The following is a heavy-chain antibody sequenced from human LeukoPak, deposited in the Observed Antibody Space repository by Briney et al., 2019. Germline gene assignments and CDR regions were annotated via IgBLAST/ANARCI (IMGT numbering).Heavy chain of an antibody. CDR1: GYTFTSYY. CDR3: ARGVGAMVRGPPDAFDI. V-gene: IGHV1-46*01. Sequence: ASVKVSCKASGYTFTSYYMHWVRQAPGQGLEWMGIINPSGGSTSYAQKFQGRVTMTRDTSTSTVYMELSSLRSVDTAVYYCARGVGAMVRGPPDAFDIWGQGTMVTVSS. J-gene: IGHJ3*02. D-gene: IGHD3-10*01. CDR2: INPSGGST.